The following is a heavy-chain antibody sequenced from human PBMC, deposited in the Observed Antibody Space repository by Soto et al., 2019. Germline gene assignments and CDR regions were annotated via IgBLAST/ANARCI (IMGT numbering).Heavy chain of an antibody. J-gene: IGHJ4*02. D-gene: IGHD6-13*01. V-gene: IGHV3-7*01. CDR3: ATDLHDSSSWYRRVDY. Sequence: GGSLRLSCAASGFTFSSYWMSWVRQAPGKGLEWVANIKQDGSEKYYVDSVKGRFTISRDNAKNSLYLQMNSLRAEDTAVYYCATDLHDSSSWYRRVDYWGQGTLVTVSS. CDR2: IKQDGSEK. CDR1: GFTFSSYW.